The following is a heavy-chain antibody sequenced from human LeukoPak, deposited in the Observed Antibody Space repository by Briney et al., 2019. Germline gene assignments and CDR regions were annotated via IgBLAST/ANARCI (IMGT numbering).Heavy chain of an antibody. Sequence: SETLSLTCAVYGGSFSGYYWSWIRQPPGKGLEWIGEINHSGSTNYNPSLKSRVTISVDTSKNQFSLKLSSVTAADTAVYYCARDRPIVPAAIGIDPWGQGTLVTVSS. V-gene: IGHV4-34*01. J-gene: IGHJ5*02. CDR1: GGSFSGYY. D-gene: IGHD2-2*01. CDR3: ARDRPIVPAAIGIDP. CDR2: INHSGST.